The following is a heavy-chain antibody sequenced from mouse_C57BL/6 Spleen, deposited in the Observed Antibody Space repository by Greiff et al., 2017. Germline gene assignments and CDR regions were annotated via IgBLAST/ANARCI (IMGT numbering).Heavy chain of an antibody. CDR2: ISDGGSYT. V-gene: IGHV5-4*01. CDR1: GFTFSSYA. J-gene: IGHJ4*01. D-gene: IGHD1-1*01. CDR3: AREGYYYDSGPFCYAMDY. Sequence: EVKVEESGGGLVKPGGSLKLSCAASGFTFSSYAMSWVRQTPEKRLEWVATISDGGSYTYYPDNVKGRFTISRDNAKNNLYLQMRHLKSEDTAMYYCAREGYYYDSGPFCYAMDYWGQGTSVTVSS.